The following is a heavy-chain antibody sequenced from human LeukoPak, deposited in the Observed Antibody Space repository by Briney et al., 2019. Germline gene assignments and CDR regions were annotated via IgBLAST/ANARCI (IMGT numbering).Heavy chain of an antibody. D-gene: IGHD1-26*01. CDR1: GFTFSSSG. Sequence: GGSLRLSCAASGFTFSSSGMHWVRQAPGKGLEWVSVISYDGSNKYYADSVKGRFTISRDNSKNTLYLQMNSLRAEDTAVYYCAKEMGATNYFEYWGQGTLVTVSS. CDR2: ISYDGSNK. CDR3: AKEMGATNYFEY. J-gene: IGHJ4*02. V-gene: IGHV3-30*18.